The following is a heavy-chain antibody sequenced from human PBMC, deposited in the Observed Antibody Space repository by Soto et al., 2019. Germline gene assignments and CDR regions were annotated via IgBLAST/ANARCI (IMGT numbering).Heavy chain of an antibody. D-gene: IGHD3-3*01. CDR2: IYYSGST. Sequence: SETLSLTCTVSGVSIISSSYYWVLIRQPPGKGLEWIGSIYYSGSTYYNPSLKSRVTISVDTSKNQFSLKLSSVTAADTAVYYCARREAVWSGPNYMDVWGKVTTVTVAS. V-gene: IGHV4-39*01. CDR3: ARREAVWSGPNYMDV. CDR1: GVSIISSSYY. J-gene: IGHJ6*03.